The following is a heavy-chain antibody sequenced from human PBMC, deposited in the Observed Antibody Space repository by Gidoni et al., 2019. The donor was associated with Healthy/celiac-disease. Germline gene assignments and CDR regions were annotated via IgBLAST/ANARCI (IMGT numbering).Heavy chain of an antibody. V-gene: IGHV1-2*06. D-gene: IGHD3-16*01. CDR3: ARGASGIDY. J-gene: IGHJ4*02. CDR1: GYLFTGYY. CDR2: INPNSGGT. Sequence: QVQLGQSGAEVKKPGASVKVYCKASGYLFTGYYMHWVRQAPGQGLEWMGRINPNSGGTNYAQKFQGRVTMTRDTFISTAYMELSRLRSDDAAMYYCARGASGIDYWGQGTLVTVSS.